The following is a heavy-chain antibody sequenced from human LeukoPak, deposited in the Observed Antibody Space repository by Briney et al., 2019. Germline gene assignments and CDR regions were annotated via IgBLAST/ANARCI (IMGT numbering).Heavy chain of an antibody. CDR2: ISTAGSTI. J-gene: IGHJ4*02. V-gene: IGHV3-11*01. CDR1: GFTFSDYY. D-gene: IGHD3-10*01. CDR3: AGEADYYGSGSFYD. Sequence: GGSLRLSCAASGFTFSDYYMSWIRQAPGGGLEWVSYISTAGSTIDYADSVKGRFTISRDNANNLLYLQMNNLRVEDTAVYYCAGEADYYGSGSFYDWGQGTLVTVSS.